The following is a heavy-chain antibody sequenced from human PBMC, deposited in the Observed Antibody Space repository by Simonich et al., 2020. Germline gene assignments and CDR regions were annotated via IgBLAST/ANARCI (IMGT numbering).Heavy chain of an antibody. Sequence: EVQLVESGGGLVQPGGSLRLSCAASGFTFSSYWMSWVRQAPGKGLEWVANIKQDGSEKYYVDSVKGRFTISRDNSKNTLYLQMNSLRAEDTAVYYCARDLGSSYYFDYWGQGTLVTVSS. V-gene: IGHV3-7*01. D-gene: IGHD6-6*01. CDR3: ARDLGSSYYFDY. J-gene: IGHJ4*02. CDR1: GFTFSSYW. CDR2: IKQDGSEK.